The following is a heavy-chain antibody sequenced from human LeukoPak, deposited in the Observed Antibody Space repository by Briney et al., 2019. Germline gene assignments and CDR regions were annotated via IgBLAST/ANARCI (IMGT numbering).Heavy chain of an antibody. Sequence: RSETLSLTSTVEDGSISSYYRSWIRQPPGKELEWIGYIYYSGSTDYNPSLKSRVTISVDTSKNQFSLKLSSVTAADTAVYYCARHERDSSGYYYFDYWGQGTLVTVSS. V-gene: IGHV4-59*08. CDR3: ARHERDSSGYYYFDY. J-gene: IGHJ4*02. D-gene: IGHD3-22*01. CDR2: IYYSGST. CDR1: DGSISSYY.